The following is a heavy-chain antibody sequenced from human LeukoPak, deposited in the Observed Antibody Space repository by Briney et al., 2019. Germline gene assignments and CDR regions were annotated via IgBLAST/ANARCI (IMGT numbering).Heavy chain of an antibody. D-gene: IGHD2-2*01. CDR1: GGSFSGYY. CDR2: INHSGST. Sequence: SETLSLTCAVYGGSFSGYYWSWIRQPPGQGLEWIGEINHSGSTNYNPSLKSRVTISVDTSKNQFSLKLSSVTAADTAVYYCARANIHCSSTSCYQGDDYWGQGTLVTVSS. CDR3: ARANIHCSSTSCYQGDDY. J-gene: IGHJ4*02. V-gene: IGHV4-34*01.